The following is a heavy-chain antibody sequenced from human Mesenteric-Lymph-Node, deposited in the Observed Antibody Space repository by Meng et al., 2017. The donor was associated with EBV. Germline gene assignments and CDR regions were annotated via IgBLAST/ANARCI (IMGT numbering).Heavy chain of an antibody. V-gene: IGHV4-61*03. CDR2: INRSGSS. D-gene: IGHD2-2*01. J-gene: IGHJ4*02. CDR1: GDSVSSGTYY. CDR3: ARGGLTCYGTSCQTFYFEY. Sequence: QGQLQESGQGLVKPSETLSLTCTVSGDSVSSGTYYWTWIRQSPGEGLEWIGEINRSGSSSYNPSLKSRVTLSVDTSKNHFSLRLTSVTAADTAVYYCARGGLTCYGTSCQTFYFEYWSQGTLVTVSS.